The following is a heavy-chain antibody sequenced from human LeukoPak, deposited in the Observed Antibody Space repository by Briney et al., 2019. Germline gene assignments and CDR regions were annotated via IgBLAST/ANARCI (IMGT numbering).Heavy chain of an antibody. CDR2: IKQDGSEK. CDR1: EFTFNIYW. V-gene: IGHV3-7*01. CDR3: ARVRFLERSQYYFDY. D-gene: IGHD3-3*01. Sequence: GGSLRLSCAASEFTFNIYWMSWVRQAPGKGLEWVANIKQDGSEKYYVDSVEGRFTISRDNAKNSLYLQMNSLRAEDTAVCYCARVRFLERSQYYFDYWGQGTLVTVSS. J-gene: IGHJ4*02.